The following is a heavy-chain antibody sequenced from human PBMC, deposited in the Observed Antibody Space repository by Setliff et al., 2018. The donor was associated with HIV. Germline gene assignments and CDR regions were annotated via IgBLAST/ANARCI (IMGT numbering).Heavy chain of an antibody. J-gene: IGHJ4*02. CDR2: MRSDGDLQ. CDR1: GFTFSDSV. Sequence: GGSLRLSCAASGFTFSDSVVHWVRQSPGRGLEWVGLMRSDGDLQSYVDSVKGRFTSSRDNSKSTLYLQVNSLRAEDTAVYFCAKAHWDPLSPDYWGQGTLVTVSS. V-gene: IGHV3-30*02. CDR3: AKAHWDPLSPDY. D-gene: IGHD1-26*01.